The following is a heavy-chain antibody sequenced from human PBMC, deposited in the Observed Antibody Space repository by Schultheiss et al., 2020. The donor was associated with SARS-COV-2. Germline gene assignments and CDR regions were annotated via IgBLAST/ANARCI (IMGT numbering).Heavy chain of an antibody. CDR2: IVVGSGNT. Sequence: SVKVSCKASGFIFTSSAVQWVRQARGQRLEWIGWIVVGSGNTNYAQKFQERVTITRDMSTSTAYMELSSLRSEDTAVYYCARDRYDFWSGYVSYWYFDLWGRGTLVTVSS. J-gene: IGHJ2*01. CDR3: ARDRYDFWSGYVSYWYFDL. D-gene: IGHD3-3*01. CDR1: GFIFTSSA. V-gene: IGHV1-58*01.